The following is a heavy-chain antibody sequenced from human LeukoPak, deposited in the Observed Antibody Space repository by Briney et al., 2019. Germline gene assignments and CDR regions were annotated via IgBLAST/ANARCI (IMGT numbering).Heavy chain of an antibody. D-gene: IGHD3-9*01. CDR1: GFSFSNYG. CDR3: AKDGGEYYDILTGYYPRLYYMDV. CDR2: ITGHGDTT. V-gene: IGHV3-23*01. J-gene: IGHJ6*03. Sequence: GGSLRLSCAASGFSFSNYGMNWVRQAPGKWLEWVSGITGHGDTTYYADSVKGRFTISRDNSRNTVYLQMNSLRAEDTAVYYCAKDGGEYYDILTGYYPRLYYMDVWGKGTTVTISS.